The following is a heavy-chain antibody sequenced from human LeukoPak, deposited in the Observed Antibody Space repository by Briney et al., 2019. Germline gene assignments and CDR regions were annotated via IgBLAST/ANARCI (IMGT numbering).Heavy chain of an antibody. V-gene: IGHV4-59*02. CDR3: ARDARGSSYMDV. Sequence: SETLSLTCTVSGGSVSFYYWSWIRQPPGKGLEWIGYIYYNGSTNYNPSLKSRVTISVDTSKNQFSLKVSSVTAADTAVYYCARDARGSSYMDVWGQGTTVTVSS. CDR1: GGSVSFYY. J-gene: IGHJ6*02. CDR2: IYYNGST. D-gene: IGHD3-10*01.